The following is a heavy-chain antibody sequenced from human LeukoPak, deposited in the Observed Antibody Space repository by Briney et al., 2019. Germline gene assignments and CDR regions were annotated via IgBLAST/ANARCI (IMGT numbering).Heavy chain of an antibody. J-gene: IGHJ4*02. V-gene: IGHV4-34*01. CDR2: INHSGST. CDR3: ARGKRGSDDY. CDR1: GGSFSGYY. Sequence: PSETLSLTCAVYGGSFSGYYWSWIRQPPGKGLEWIGEINHSGSTNYNPSLKSRVTISVDTSKNQFSLKLSSVTAADTAVYYCARGKRGSDDYWGQGTLVTVSS. D-gene: IGHD5-12*01.